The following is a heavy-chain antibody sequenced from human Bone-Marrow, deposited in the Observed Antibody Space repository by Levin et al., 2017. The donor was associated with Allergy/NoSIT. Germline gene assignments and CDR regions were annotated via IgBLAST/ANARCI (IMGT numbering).Heavy chain of an antibody. CDR1: GGSFSGYY. CDR2: INHSGST. V-gene: IGHV4-34*01. D-gene: IGHD4-17*01. CDR3: ARGIMTTVTERGWFDP. Sequence: NPSETLSLTCAVYGGSFSGYYWSWIRQPPGKGLEWIGEINHSGSTNYNPSLKSRVTISVDTSKNQFSLRLSSVTAADTAVYYCARGIMTTVTERGWFDPWGQGTLVTVSS. J-gene: IGHJ5*02.